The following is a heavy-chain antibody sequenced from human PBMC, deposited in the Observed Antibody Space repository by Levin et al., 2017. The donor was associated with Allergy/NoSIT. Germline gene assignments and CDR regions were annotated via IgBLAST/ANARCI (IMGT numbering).Heavy chain of an antibody. CDR2: INHSGST. CDR3: AREGGAAAGTPAPFDY. V-gene: IGHV4-34*01. J-gene: IGHJ4*02. CDR1: GGSFSGYY. Sequence: SETLSLTCAVYGGSFSGYYWSWIRQPPGKGLEWIGEINHSGSTNYNPSLKSRVTISVDTSKNQFSLKLSSVTAADTAVYYCAREGGAAAGTPAPFDYWGQGTLVTVSS. D-gene: IGHD6-13*01.